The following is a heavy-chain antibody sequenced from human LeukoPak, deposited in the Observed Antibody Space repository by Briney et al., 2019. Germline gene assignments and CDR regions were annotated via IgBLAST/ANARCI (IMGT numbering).Heavy chain of an antibody. CDR1: GYTFTSYY. CDR2: INPSGGST. J-gene: IGHJ4*02. Sequence: ASVKVSCKASGYTFTSYYMHWVRQAPGQGLEWMGIINPSGGSTSYAQKFQGRVTMTRDMSTSTVYMELSSLRSEDTAVYYCARDSGGAILKHYYFDYWGQGTLATVSS. CDR3: ARDSGGAILKHYYFDY. D-gene: IGHD3-16*01. V-gene: IGHV1-46*01.